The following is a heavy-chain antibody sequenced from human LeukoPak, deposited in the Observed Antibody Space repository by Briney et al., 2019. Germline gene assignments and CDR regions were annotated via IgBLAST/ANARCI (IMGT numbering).Heavy chain of an antibody. V-gene: IGHV3-33*01. CDR1: GINVIGYG. CDR3: AGAESYGWFNY. CDR2: IWHDGYSE. Sequence: GGSLRLSCAASGINVIGYGMHWVRQAPGKGLEWVADIWHDGYSEHYADSVKGRFSVFRDKAKNTVYLEMTSLRDDDTAVYFCAGAESYGWFNYWGQGSMVTVSS. D-gene: IGHD3-10*01. J-gene: IGHJ4*02.